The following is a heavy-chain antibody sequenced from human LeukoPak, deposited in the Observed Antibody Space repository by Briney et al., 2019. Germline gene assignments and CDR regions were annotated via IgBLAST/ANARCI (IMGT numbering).Heavy chain of an antibody. Sequence: TGGSLRLSCAASGFTFSSYGMHWVRQAPGKGLEWVAVISYDGSNKYYADSVKGRFTISRDNSKNTLYLQMNSLRAEDTAVYYCAKAHLPRVFDYWGQGTLDTVSS. J-gene: IGHJ4*02. CDR3: AKAHLPRVFDY. V-gene: IGHV3-30*18. CDR2: ISYDGSNK. CDR1: GFTFSSYG.